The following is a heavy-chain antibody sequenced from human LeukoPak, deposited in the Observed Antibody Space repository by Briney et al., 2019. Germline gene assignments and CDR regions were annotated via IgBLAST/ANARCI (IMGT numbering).Heavy chain of an antibody. CDR3: ARVGGYSPTDY. CDR2: ISSSGSTI. D-gene: IGHD5-18*01. Sequence: QPGGSLRLSCAASGFTFSSYEMNWVRQAPGKGLEWVSYISSSGSTIYYADSVKGRFAISRDNAKNSLYLQMNSLRAEDTAVHYCARVGGYSPTDYWGQGTLVTVSS. CDR1: GFTFSSYE. J-gene: IGHJ4*02. V-gene: IGHV3-48*03.